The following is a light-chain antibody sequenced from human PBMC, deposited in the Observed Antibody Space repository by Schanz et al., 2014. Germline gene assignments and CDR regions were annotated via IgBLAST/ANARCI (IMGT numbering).Light chain of an antibody. V-gene: IGKV3-11*01. CDR1: QSVRSF. Sequence: EIVLTQSPATLSLSPGERATLSCRASQSVRSFLAWYQQKPGQAPRLLIYDASNRATGIPARFSGSGSGTDFPLTSSSLESEDCEVYYVQKSPTGPPWTFGKGTKVEIK. CDR2: DAS. CDR3: QKSPTGPPWT. J-gene: IGKJ1*01.